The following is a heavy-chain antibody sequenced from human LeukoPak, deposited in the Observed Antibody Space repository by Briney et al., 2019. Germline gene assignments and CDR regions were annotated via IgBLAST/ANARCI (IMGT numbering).Heavy chain of an antibody. Sequence: SQTLSLTCTVSGGSISSGGYYWSWIRQHPGKGLEWIGYIYYSGSTNYNPSLKSRVTISVDTSKNQFSLKLSSVTAADTAVYYCARVGGDIAYYDFWSGYPPGVYFDYWGQGALVTVSS. CDR3: ARVGGDIAYYDFWSGYPPGVYFDY. CDR2: IYYSGST. J-gene: IGHJ4*02. V-gene: IGHV4-31*03. D-gene: IGHD3-3*01. CDR1: GGSISSGGYY.